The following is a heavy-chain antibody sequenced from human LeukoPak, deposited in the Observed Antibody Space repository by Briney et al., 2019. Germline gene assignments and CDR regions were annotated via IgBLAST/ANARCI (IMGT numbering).Heavy chain of an antibody. Sequence: SETLSLTCAVYGGSFRGYYWSWIRQPPGKGLEWIGEINHSGSTNYNPSLKSRVTISVDTSKNQFSLKLSSVTAADTAVYYCARGYSYGYRYFDYWGQGTLVTVSS. D-gene: IGHD5-18*01. CDR3: ARGYSYGYRYFDY. J-gene: IGHJ4*02. CDR2: INHSGST. CDR1: GGSFRGYY. V-gene: IGHV4-34*01.